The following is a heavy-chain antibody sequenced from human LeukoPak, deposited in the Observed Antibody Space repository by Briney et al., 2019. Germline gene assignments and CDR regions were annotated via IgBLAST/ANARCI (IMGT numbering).Heavy chain of an antibody. CDR2: IYSGDNT. V-gene: IGHV3-66*02. CDR1: GFTFSDYY. Sequence: GGSLRLSCAASGFTFSDYYMSWIRQAPGKGLEWVSVIYSGDNTYYAGSVKGRFTISRDNSKNTLYLQMNSLRAEDTAVYYCARATFWSGYQRDSWYMDIWGKGTTVTVSS. CDR3: ARATFWSGYQRDSWYMDI. D-gene: IGHD3-3*01. J-gene: IGHJ6*03.